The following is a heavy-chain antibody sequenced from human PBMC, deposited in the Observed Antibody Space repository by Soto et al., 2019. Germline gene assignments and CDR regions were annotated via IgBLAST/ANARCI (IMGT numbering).Heavy chain of an antibody. Sequence: ASVKVSCKASGYTFINFDISWVRQAAGQGLEWLGWMNPGSGKTGYASKFQGRVAMTRDASTGTSHLELSSLTSDDTAVYYCARMASAGALNWFDPWGQGTLVTVSS. V-gene: IGHV1-8*02. CDR3: ARMASAGALNWFDP. D-gene: IGHD6-13*01. J-gene: IGHJ5*02. CDR1: GYTFINFD. CDR2: MNPGSGKT.